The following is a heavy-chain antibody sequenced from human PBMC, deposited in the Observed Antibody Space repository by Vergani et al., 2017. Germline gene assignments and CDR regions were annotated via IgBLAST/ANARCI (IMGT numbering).Heavy chain of an antibody. CDR3: ARDLEGHDSSVYYYPSTGY. CDR2: ISAYNGNT. Sequence: QVQLVQSGAEVKKPGASVKVSCKASGYTFTSYGISWVRQAPGQGLEWMGWISAYNGNTNYAQKLQGRVTMTTDTSTSTSYMELRSLRSDDTAVYYCARDLEGHDSSVYYYPSTGYWGQGTLVTVSS. V-gene: IGHV1-18*01. D-gene: IGHD3-22*01. CDR1: GYTFTSYG. J-gene: IGHJ4*02.